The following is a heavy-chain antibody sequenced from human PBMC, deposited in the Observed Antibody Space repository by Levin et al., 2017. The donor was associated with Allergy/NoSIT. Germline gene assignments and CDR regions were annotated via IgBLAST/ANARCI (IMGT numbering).Heavy chain of an antibody. Sequence: RPGGSLRLSCAASGFTFSSYEMNWVRQAPGKGLEWVSYISSSGSTIYYADSVKGRFTISRDNAKNSLYLQMNSLRAEDTAVYYCARQLGNFWSGYNYFDYWGQGTLVTVSS. D-gene: IGHD3-3*01. V-gene: IGHV3-48*03. CDR2: ISSSGSTI. CDR3: ARQLGNFWSGYNYFDY. CDR1: GFTFSSYE. J-gene: IGHJ4*02.